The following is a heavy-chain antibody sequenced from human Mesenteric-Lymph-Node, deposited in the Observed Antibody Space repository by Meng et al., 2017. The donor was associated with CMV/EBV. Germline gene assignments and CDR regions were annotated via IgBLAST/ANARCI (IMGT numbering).Heavy chain of an antibody. Sequence: SCKASGTTFNSYTISWVRQAPGQGLEWMGRIIPILDIASYAHGFQGRVTFTADKSTSTAYMELSSLRSEDTAMYYCVIVMPNTDFDHWGQGTLVTVSS. D-gene: IGHD2-21*01. CDR2: IIPILDIA. V-gene: IGHV1-69*02. CDR3: VIVMPNTDFDH. CDR1: GTTFNSYT. J-gene: IGHJ4*02.